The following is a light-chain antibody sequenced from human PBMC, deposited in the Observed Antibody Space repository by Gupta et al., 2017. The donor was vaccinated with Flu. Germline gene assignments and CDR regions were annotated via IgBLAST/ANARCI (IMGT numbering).Light chain of an antibody. J-gene: IGLJ3*02. CDR3: QSYDSSLSGSV. Sequence: SVLTQPPSVSGAPGQRVTISCTVSSSNIGAGYAVHWYQQFPGTAPKLLIYGNSNRPSGVPDRFSGSKSGTSASLAITGLQAEDEADYYCQSYDSSLSGSVFGGGTKLTVL. CDR1: SSNIGAGYA. CDR2: GNS. V-gene: IGLV1-40*01.